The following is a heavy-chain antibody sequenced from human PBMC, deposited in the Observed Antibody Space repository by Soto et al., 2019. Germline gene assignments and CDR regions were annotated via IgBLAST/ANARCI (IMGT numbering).Heavy chain of an antibody. Sequence: GASVKVSCKASGYTFTSYYMHWVRQAPGQGLERMGIINPSGGSTSYAQKFQGRVTMTRDTSTSTVYMELSSLRSEDTAVYYCAREGYCSSTSCYYYYGMDVWGQGTTVTVSS. CDR2: INPSGGST. V-gene: IGHV1-46*01. CDR3: AREGYCSSTSCYYYYGMDV. CDR1: GYTFTSYY. D-gene: IGHD2-2*01. J-gene: IGHJ6*02.